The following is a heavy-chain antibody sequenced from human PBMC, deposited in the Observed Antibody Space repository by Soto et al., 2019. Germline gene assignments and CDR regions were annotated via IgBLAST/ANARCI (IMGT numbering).Heavy chain of an antibody. J-gene: IGHJ3*02. CDR2: ISGSGGST. Sequence: GGSLRLSCAASGFTFSSYAMSWVRQAPGKGLEWVSAISGSGGSTYYADSVKGRFTISRDNSKNTLYLQMNSLRAEDTAVYYCAAPYYDFLSGYEDAFDIWGQGTMVTVSS. D-gene: IGHD3-3*01. V-gene: IGHV3-23*01. CDR3: AAPYYDFLSGYEDAFDI. CDR1: GFTFSSYA.